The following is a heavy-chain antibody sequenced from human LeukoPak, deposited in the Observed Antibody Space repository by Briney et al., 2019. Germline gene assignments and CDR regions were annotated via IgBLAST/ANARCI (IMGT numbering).Heavy chain of an antibody. CDR1: GGTFSSYA. J-gene: IGHJ4*02. CDR2: IIPIFGTA. Sequence: GASVKVFCKASGGTFSSYAISWVRQATGQGLEWMGRIIPIFGTANYAQKFQGRVTITTDESTSTAYMELSSLRSEDTAVYYCARSNYDSSGPFDYWGQGTLDTVSS. CDR3: ARSNYDSSGPFDY. D-gene: IGHD3-22*01. V-gene: IGHV1-69*05.